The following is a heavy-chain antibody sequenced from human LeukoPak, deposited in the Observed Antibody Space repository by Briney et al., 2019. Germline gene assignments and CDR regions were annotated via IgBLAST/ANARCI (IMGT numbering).Heavy chain of an antibody. V-gene: IGHV4-34*01. CDR2: INHSGST. CDR3: ARTHYDSSGYYSYYFDY. D-gene: IGHD3-22*01. Sequence: PSETLSLTCAVYGGSFSGYYWSWIRQPPGKGLEWIGEINHSGSTNYNPSLKSRVTISVDTSKNQFSLKLSSVTAADTAVYYCARTHYDSSGYYSYYFDYWGQGTLVTVSS. CDR1: GGSFSGYY. J-gene: IGHJ4*02.